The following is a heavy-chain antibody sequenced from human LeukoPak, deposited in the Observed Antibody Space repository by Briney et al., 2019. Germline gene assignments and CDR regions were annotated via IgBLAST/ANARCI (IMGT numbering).Heavy chain of an antibody. CDR3: AKLSFGVLFDF. J-gene: IGHJ4*02. D-gene: IGHD1-26*01. CDR1: GFTFSSYG. CDR2: ISGSGGST. V-gene: IGHV3-23*01. Sequence: GGSLRLSCAASGFTFSSYGMSWVRQAPGKGLEWVSAISGSGGSTYYADSVKGRFTISRDNSKNTMYLQMNSLRVEDTAVYYCAKLSFGVLFDFWGQGTLVTVSS.